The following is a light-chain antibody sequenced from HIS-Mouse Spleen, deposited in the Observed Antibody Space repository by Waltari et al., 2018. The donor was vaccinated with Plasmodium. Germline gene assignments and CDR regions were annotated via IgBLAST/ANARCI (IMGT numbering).Light chain of an antibody. CDR2: KAS. CDR3: QQYNSYSPYT. V-gene: IGKV1-5*03. Sequence: DIQMTQSPSTLSASVGDRVTIPCRASQSISSWLAWYQQKPGKAPKLLIYKASSLESGVPSRFSGSGSGTEFTLTISSLQPEDFATYYCQQYNSYSPYTFGQGTKLEIK. J-gene: IGKJ2*01. CDR1: QSISSW.